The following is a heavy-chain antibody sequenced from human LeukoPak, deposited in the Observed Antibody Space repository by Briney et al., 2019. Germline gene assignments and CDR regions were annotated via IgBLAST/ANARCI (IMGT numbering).Heavy chain of an antibody. J-gene: IGHJ6*03. CDR3: ARGETSSERHSWDYYYYYYMDV. V-gene: IGHV1-69*13. D-gene: IGHD1-1*01. CDR2: IIPIFGTA. Sequence: SVKVSCKASGGTFSSYAISWVRQAPGQGLEWMGGIIPIFGTANYAQKFQGRVTITADESTSTAYMELSSLRSEDTAVYYCARGETSSERHSWDYYYYYYMDVWGKGTTVTVSS. CDR1: GGTFSSYA.